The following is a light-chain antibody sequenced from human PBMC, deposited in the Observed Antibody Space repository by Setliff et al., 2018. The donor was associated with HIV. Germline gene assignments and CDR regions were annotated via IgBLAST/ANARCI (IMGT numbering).Light chain of an antibody. CDR3: CSYAGPADFDV. CDR1: KSDIGTYNL. CDR2: GVN. Sequence: QSALTQPASVSGSPGQSITISCSGNKSDIGTYNLVSWYQQYPGKAPHLIMFGVNKRPSGVSTRVSGSKSGNTASLTISALQAADEADYYCCSYAGPADFDVFGTGTKVTVL. J-gene: IGLJ1*01. V-gene: IGLV2-23*02.